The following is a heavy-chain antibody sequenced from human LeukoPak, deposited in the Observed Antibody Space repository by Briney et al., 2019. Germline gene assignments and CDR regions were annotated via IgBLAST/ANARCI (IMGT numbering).Heavy chain of an antibody. J-gene: IGHJ4*02. V-gene: IGHV1-2*02. CDR1: GYTFTGYY. D-gene: IGHD3-22*01. CDR2: INPNSGDT. CDR3: ARDERYDSSGYPFDY. Sequence: GASVTVSCEASGYTFTGYYMHWVRQAPGQGLEWMGWINPNSGDTNYAQKFQGRVTMTRDTSITTAYMELSRLRSDDTAVYYCARDERYDSSGYPFDYWGQGTLVTVSS.